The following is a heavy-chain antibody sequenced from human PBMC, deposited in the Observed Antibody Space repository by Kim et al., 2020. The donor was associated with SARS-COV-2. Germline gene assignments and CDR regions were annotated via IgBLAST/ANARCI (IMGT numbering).Heavy chain of an antibody. J-gene: IGHJ3*01. CDR1: GVTFSNYA. Sequence: GGSLRLTCAASGVTFSNYAMGWVRQAPGKGLEWVVSISESGENTYYEDSVRGRCIISRENTEDMLPLHMNSRRAEDTDIYYWAKCSGQTSWGLWIPFD. CDR2: ISESGENT. V-gene: IGHV3-23*01. CDR3: AKCSGQTSWGLWIPFD. D-gene: IGHD6-19*01.